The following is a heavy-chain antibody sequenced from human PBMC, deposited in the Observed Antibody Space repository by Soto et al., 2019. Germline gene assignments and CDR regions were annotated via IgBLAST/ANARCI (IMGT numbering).Heavy chain of an antibody. D-gene: IGHD3-16*01. V-gene: IGHV3-23*01. J-gene: IGHJ5*02. CDR3: AKDLFHTSGQMFCFEA. Sequence: GGSLRLSCAASGFTFSTYAMTWVRQAPGRGLEWVSTILHDETPFYTDSVKGRFTISRDNVRGTLYLQMNGQRVEDASLYFCAKDLFHTSGQMFCFEAWGQGSPVPVSS. CDR2: ILHDETP. CDR1: GFTFSTYA.